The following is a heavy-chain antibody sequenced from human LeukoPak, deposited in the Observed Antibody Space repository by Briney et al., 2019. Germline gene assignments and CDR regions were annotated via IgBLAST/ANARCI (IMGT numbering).Heavy chain of an antibody. CDR1: GGSISSYY. CDR3: ARDQFGGSGEFGLFDY. D-gene: IGHD3-10*01. CDR2: IYTSGST. Sequence: SETLSLTCTVSGGSISSYYWSWIRQPAGKGLEWIGRIYTSGSTNCNPSLKSRVTMSVDTSKIQCSLKLSSVTAADTAVYYCARDQFGGSGEFGLFDYWGQGTLVTVPS. J-gene: IGHJ4*02. V-gene: IGHV4-4*07.